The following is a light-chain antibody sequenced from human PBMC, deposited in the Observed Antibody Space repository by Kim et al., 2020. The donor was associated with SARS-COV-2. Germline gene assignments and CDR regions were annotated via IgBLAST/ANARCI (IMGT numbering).Light chain of an antibody. CDR2: NAS. V-gene: IGKV3-11*01. CDR1: QSVSSY. CDR3: QKRSNIFT. J-gene: IGKJ3*01. Sequence: SLSPGERAPLTSSARQSVSSYLAPSPQQPGQAPRHVIYNASNRATGSPARFSGSGSGTDFTLTLSRLEPEDFAVYYCQKRSNIFTFGPGTKVDIK.